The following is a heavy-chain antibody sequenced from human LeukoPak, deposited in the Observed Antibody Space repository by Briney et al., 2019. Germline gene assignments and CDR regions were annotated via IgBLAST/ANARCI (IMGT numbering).Heavy chain of an antibody. J-gene: IGHJ5*02. V-gene: IGHV3-21*01. CDR1: GFTFSSYS. CDR2: ISSSSSYI. CDR3: ARGSTYYYGSGSYYNGRNWFDP. D-gene: IGHD3-10*01. Sequence: NPGGSLRLSCAPSGFTFSSYSMNWVRQAPGKGLEWVSSISSSSSYIYYADSVKGRFTISRDNAKNSLYLQMNSLRAEDTAVYYCARGSTYYYGSGSYYNGRNWFDPWGQGTLVTVS.